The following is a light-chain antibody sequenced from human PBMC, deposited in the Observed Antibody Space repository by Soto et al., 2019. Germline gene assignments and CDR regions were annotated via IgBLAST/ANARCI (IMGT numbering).Light chain of an antibody. Sequence: DIQMTQSPSSLSASVGDRVTITCRASQSISTYLNWYQQKPGKAPKLLISAASSLQSGVPSRFSGSGSGTDFTLTISSLLPEDFATYYCQQSHSTPLTFGQGTRVEFK. CDR2: AAS. V-gene: IGKV1-39*01. J-gene: IGKJ1*01. CDR3: QQSHSTPLT. CDR1: QSISTY.